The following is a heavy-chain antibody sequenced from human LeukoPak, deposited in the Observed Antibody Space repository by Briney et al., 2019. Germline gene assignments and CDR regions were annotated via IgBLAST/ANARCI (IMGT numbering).Heavy chain of an antibody. V-gene: IGHV4-59*12. CDR3: ARDRYYYDSSARYFDY. J-gene: IGHJ4*02. CDR1: GGSISSYY. D-gene: IGHD3-22*01. CDR2: IYYSGST. Sequence: SETLSLTCTVSGGSISSYYWSWIRQPPGKGLEWIGYIYYSGSTNYNPSLKSRVTMSVGTSKNQFSLKLSSVTAADTAVYYCARDRYYYDSSARYFDYWGQGTLVTVSS.